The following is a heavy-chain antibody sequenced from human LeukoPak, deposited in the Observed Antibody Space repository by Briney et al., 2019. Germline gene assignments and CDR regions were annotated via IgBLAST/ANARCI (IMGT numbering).Heavy chain of an antibody. CDR2: ISHSGST. J-gene: IGHJ4*02. Sequence: SETLSLTCAVYGGSFSGYYWSWIRQPPGKGLEWIGEISHSGSTNYNPSLKSRVTISVDTSKNQFSLKLSSVTAADTAVYYCARLPDTAMVPYYFDYWGQGTLVTVSS. V-gene: IGHV4-34*01. CDR1: GGSFSGYY. D-gene: IGHD5-18*01. CDR3: ARLPDTAMVPYYFDY.